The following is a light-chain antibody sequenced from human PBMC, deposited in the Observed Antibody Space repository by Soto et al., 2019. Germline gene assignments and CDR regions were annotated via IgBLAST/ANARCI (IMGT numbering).Light chain of an antibody. CDR2: DVS. CDR1: SSDVGGYNY. CDR3: SSFTSCSTLGHVV. Sequence: QSALTQPASVSGSPGQSITISCTGTSSDVGGYNYVSWYQQHPGKAPKLMIYDVSNRPSGVSNRFSGSKSGNTASLTISGLQAEDEADYYCSSFTSCSTLGHVVFGGGTKVTVL. J-gene: IGLJ2*01. V-gene: IGLV2-14*01.